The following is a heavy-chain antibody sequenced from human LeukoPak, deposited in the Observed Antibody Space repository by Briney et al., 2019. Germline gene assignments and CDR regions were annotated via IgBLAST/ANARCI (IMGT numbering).Heavy chain of an antibody. Sequence: GASVKVSCKASGGTFSSYAISWVRQAPGQGLEWMGGIIPIFGTANYAQKLQGRVTITADESTSTAYMELSSLRSEDTAVYYCARVGVVVTFDIWGQGTMVTVSS. CDR2: IIPIFGTA. D-gene: IGHD2-21*02. V-gene: IGHV1-69*13. CDR1: GGTFSSYA. J-gene: IGHJ3*02. CDR3: ARVGVVVTFDI.